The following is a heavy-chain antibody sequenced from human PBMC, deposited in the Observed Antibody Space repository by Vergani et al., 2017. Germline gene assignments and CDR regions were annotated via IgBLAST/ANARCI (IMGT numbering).Heavy chain of an antibody. CDR3: AIESLCGGDCYPYGDV. J-gene: IGHJ6*02. Sequence: EVQLVESGGGLVQPGGSLRLSCAASGFTFSSYWMSWVRQAPGKGLEWVANIKQEGSEKYYVDSVKGRFTISRDNAKNSLYLQMNSLRAEDTAVYYCAIESLCGGDCYPYGDVWGQGTTVTVSS. CDR2: IKQEGSEK. D-gene: IGHD2-21*02. V-gene: IGHV3-7*01. CDR1: GFTFSSYW.